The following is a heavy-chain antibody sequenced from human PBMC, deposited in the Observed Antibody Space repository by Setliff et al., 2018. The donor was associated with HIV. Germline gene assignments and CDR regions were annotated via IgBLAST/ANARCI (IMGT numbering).Heavy chain of an antibody. CDR1: GYSISSGYY. D-gene: IGHD6-19*01. CDR2: IYHSGST. V-gene: IGHV4-38-2*01. Sequence: TLSLTCAVSGYSISSGYYWGWIRQPPGKGLEWIGSIYHSGSTYYNPSLKSRVTISVDTSKNQFSLNLSSVTAADPAVYYCARQFTVQWLVSTYGMDVWGQGTTVTVSS. J-gene: IGHJ6*02. CDR3: ARQFTVQWLVSTYGMDV.